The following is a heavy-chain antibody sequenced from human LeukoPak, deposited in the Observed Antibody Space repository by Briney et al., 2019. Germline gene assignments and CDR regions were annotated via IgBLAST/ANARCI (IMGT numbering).Heavy chain of an antibody. D-gene: IGHD3-22*01. V-gene: IGHV3-21*01. Sequence: PGGSLRLSCAASGFTFSTYSMNWVRQAPGRGLEWVSSISISDSYIYYADSVKGRFTISRDNAKSSLYLQMNSLRAEDTAVYYCARGQSQWLLRYNWFDPWGQGTLVTVSS. J-gene: IGHJ5*02. CDR2: ISISDSYI. CDR1: GFTFSTYS. CDR3: ARGQSQWLLRYNWFDP.